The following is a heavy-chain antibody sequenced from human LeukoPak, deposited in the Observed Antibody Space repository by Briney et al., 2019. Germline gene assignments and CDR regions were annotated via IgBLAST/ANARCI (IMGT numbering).Heavy chain of an antibody. CDR3: ARDRLVKSGPLHYYYCYYMDV. V-gene: IGHV1-69*05. CDR2: IIPSCGTA. D-gene: IGHD2/OR15-2a*01. J-gene: IGHJ6*03. CDR1: GGTFSSYA. Sequence: SVKVTCKASGGTFSSYAISWVRQAPGQGIEWMGVIIPSCGTANYAQKFQGRVTITTDESTSTAYMELSSLRSEDKAVYYCARDRLVKSGPLHYYYCYYMDVWGKGTTVTVSS.